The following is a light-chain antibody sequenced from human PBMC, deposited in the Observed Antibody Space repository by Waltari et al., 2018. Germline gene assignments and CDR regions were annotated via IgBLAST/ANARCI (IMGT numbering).Light chain of an antibody. V-gene: IGKV1-12*01. CDR2: GAS. Sequence: DIQMTQSPSDVSASVGDRVTITCRASQNIAGWLAWYQQKPGKAPKLLIYGASNLQSGVPSRFSGSGSGTDFTLTISSLQPEDIAIYFCQQTNSFPNTFGQGTRLESK. CDR3: QQTNSFPNT. CDR1: QNIAGW. J-gene: IGKJ5*01.